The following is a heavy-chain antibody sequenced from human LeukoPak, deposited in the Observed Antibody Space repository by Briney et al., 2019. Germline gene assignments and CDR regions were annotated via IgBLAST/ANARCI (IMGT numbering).Heavy chain of an antibody. D-gene: IGHD6-13*01. CDR3: ARVGVAAAGTWWFDP. Sequence: SHTLALTCAISGDSVSSNSAAWNWIKQSPSTGLEWLGKSYYRSKWYNDYAVSVKSQITITPDTSKNQFSLQLNSVTPEDAAVYYCARVGVAAAGTWWFDPWGQGTLVTVS. CDR2: SYYRSKWYN. CDR1: GDSVSSNSAA. V-gene: IGHV6-1*01. J-gene: IGHJ5*02.